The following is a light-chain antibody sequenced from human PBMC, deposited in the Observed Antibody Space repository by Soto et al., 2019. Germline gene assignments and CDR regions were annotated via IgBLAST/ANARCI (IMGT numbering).Light chain of an antibody. Sequence: SYILTQPPSVSVAPGQTATITCGGYNIETKGVHWYQQRPGQAPVLVVSDDSDRASGIPERFSGSNSGNTASLTISGLQAEDEADYYCCSYARPTFYAFATGTKLTVL. J-gene: IGLJ1*01. CDR3: CSYARPTFYA. CDR1: NIETKG. V-gene: IGLV3-21*02. CDR2: DDS.